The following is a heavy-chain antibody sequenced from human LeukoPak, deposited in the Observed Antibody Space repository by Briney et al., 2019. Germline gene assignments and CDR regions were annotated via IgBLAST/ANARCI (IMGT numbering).Heavy chain of an antibody. J-gene: IGHJ4*02. V-gene: IGHV4-59*01. CDR2: IYYSGST. CDR1: GGCISSYY. CDR3: ARGDYYGSGSAGDY. Sequence: SETLSLTCTVSGGCISSYYWSWIRQPPGKGLEWIGYIYYSGSTNYNPSLKIRVTISVEPSKNQFSLKLSSVTAADTAVYYCARGDYYGSGSAGDYWGQGTLVTVSS. D-gene: IGHD3-10*01.